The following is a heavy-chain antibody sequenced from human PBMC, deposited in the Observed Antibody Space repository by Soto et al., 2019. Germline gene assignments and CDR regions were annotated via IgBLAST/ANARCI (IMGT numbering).Heavy chain of an antibody. CDR3: AKRVAYSSSSAYFDY. CDR2: INDSGDT. CDR1: GFTFSTYG. V-gene: IGHV3-23*01. D-gene: IGHD6-6*01. J-gene: IGHJ4*02. Sequence: GGSLRLSCAASGFTFSTYGMTWVRQAPGKGLESVSSINDSGDTYYGDSVKGRFTISRDNSKSTLYLQMNSLSAEDTAVYYCAKRVAYSSSSAYFDYWAQGTLVTVSS.